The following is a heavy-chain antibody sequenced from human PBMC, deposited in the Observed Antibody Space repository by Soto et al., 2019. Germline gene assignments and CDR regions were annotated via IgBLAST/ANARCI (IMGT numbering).Heavy chain of an antibody. CDR1: GFIFNSYS. D-gene: IGHD6-6*01. V-gene: IGHV3-21*01. CDR3: ARYGSSNWFDP. J-gene: IGHJ5*02. Sequence: EVQLVESGGGLVKPGGSLRLSCEASGFIFNSYSMNWVRQAPGKGLEWVSSISISSTNIYYADSVKGRFTISRHNAKNSLYLQMNSLRAEDTAVYYCARYGSSNWFDPWGQGTLVTVSS. CDR2: ISISSTNI.